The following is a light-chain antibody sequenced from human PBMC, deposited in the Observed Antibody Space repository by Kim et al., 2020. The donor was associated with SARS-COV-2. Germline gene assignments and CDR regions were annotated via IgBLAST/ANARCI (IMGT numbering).Light chain of an antibody. CDR2: DVN. Sequence: QSVTISCTGTSSDVGGYNYVSWYQQHPGKAPKLMIYDVNRRPSGVPDRFSGSKSGNAASLTISGLQAEDEADYYCCSYAGSYTLVFGGGTQLTV. CDR1: SSDVGGYNY. CDR3: CSYAGSYTLV. V-gene: IGLV2-11*03. J-gene: IGLJ2*01.